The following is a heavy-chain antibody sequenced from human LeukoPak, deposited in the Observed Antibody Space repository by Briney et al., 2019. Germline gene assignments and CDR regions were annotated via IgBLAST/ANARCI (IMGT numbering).Heavy chain of an antibody. CDR2: MSYDGSTK. CDR1: GFTFSSYA. J-gene: IGHJ6*02. D-gene: IGHD1-26*01. V-gene: IGHV3-30-3*01. Sequence: GGSLRLSCAASGFTFSSYAMHWVRQAPGKGLEWVAVMSYDGSTKYYADSVKGRFTISRDNSKNTLYLHVNSLRAEDTAVYYCARGEVVGATFGYYGMDVWGQGTTVTVSS. CDR3: ARGEVVGATFGYYGMDV.